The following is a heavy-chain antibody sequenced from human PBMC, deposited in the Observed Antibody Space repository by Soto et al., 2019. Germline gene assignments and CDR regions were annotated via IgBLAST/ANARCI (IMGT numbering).Heavy chain of an antibody. CDR3: ARLMATSWFDP. J-gene: IGHJ5*02. CDR2: IYYSGTT. Sequence: PSETLSLTCTVSGGSISSGVHHWSWIRQHPAKGLEWIGHIYYSGTTYYNPSLKSRATISAETSENQLSLKLISVTAADTAVYFCARLMATSWFDPWGQGTPVTVS. CDR1: GGSISSGVHH. V-gene: IGHV4-31*03.